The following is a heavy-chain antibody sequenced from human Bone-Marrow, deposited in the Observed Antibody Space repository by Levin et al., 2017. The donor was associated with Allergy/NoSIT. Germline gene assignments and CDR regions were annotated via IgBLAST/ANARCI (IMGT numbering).Heavy chain of an antibody. CDR3: ARDPLSYNWNYLDY. D-gene: IGHD1-20*01. J-gene: IGHJ4*02. V-gene: IGHV3-21*01. Sequence: PGGSLRLSCAASGFSLNDYNMNWVRQAPGKGLEWVSSITGRSDNTYYADSVMGRFTLSRDNAKNSLFLQMNSLRAEDTAVYYCARDPLSYNWNYLDYWGQGTLVTVST. CDR1: GFSLNDYN. CDR2: ITGRSDNT.